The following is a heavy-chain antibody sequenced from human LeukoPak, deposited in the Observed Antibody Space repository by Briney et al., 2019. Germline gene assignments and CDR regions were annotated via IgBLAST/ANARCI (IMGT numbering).Heavy chain of an antibody. D-gene: IGHD4-17*01. V-gene: IGHV7-4-1*02. CDR3: ARSNNDGDYLGVGFDY. J-gene: IGHJ4*02. CDR2: INTNTGNP. Sequence: GASVKVSCKASGYTFSSYAMNWVRQAPGQGLEWMGWINTNTGNPTYAQGFTGRFVFSLDTSVSTAYLQISSLQAEDTAVYYCARSNNDGDYLGVGFDYWGQGTLVTVPS. CDR1: GYTFSSYA.